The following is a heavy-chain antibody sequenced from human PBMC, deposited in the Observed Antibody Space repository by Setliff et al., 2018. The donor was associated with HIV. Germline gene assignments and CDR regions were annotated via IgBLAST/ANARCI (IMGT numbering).Heavy chain of an antibody. CDR1: GFTFTSYW. V-gene: IGHV3-7*01. Sequence: GGSLRLSCAASGFTFTSYWMIWVRQAAGKGLEWVANINQDGSEKNYVDSVKGRFTISRDNAKNSLYLQMDSLRVEDTTVYYCTRKLAPGHGMDVWGQGTTVTVSS. J-gene: IGHJ6*02. CDR2: INQDGSEK. D-gene: IGHD3-3*02. CDR3: TRKLAPGHGMDV.